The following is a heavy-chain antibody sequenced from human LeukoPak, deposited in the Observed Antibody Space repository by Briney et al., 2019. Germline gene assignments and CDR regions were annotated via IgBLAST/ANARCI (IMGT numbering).Heavy chain of an antibody. CDR1: GGSISSYY. Sequence: SETLSLTCTVSGGSISSYYWRWIRQPPGKGLEWIGYIYYSGSTNYNPSLKSRVTISVDTSKNQFSLKLSSVTAADTAVYYCARDTPERFRDAATHYFDYWGQGTLVTVSS. V-gene: IGHV4-59*01. J-gene: IGHJ4*02. CDR2: IYYSGST. CDR3: ARDTPERFRDAATHYFDY. D-gene: IGHD5-24*01.